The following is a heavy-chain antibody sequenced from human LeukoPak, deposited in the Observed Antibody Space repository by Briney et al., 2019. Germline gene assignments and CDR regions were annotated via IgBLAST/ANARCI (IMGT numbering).Heavy chain of an antibody. CDR3: ARDVSVVVLSSTPTQIDY. J-gene: IGHJ4*02. D-gene: IGHD3-22*01. V-gene: IGHV6-1*01. Sequence: SQTLSLTCAVSGDSVSSNSAVWNWIRQAPSRGLEWLGKTYYRSKWNKGYAISVKSRISINPDTSKNQFTLQLNSVTPEDTAVYYCARDVSVVVLSSTPTQIDYWGQGTLVTVS. CDR2: TYYRSKWNK. CDR1: GDSVSSNSAV.